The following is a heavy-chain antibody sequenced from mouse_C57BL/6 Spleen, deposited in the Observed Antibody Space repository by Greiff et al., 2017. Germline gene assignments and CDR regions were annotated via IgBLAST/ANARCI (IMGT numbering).Heavy chain of an antibody. Sequence: QVQLKQPGAELVKPGASVTLSCTASGYTFTSYWITWVKQRPGEGLEWIGDIYTGSGSTNYNEKLKSKATLTVDTSYSTAYMQLSSLTSEDSAVYYYAREGLRRWFAYWGQGTLVTVSS. J-gene: IGHJ3*01. D-gene: IGHD2-2*01. CDR2: IYTGSGST. CDR3: AREGLRRWFAY. V-gene: IGHV1-55*01. CDR1: GYTFTSYW.